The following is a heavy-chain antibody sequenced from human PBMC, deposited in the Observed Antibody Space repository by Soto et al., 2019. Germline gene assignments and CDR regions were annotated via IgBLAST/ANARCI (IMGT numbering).Heavy chain of an antibody. CDR1: GDTFSFYT. D-gene: IGHD3-10*01. CDR2: INPILSMS. Sequence: QVQLVQSGAEVKKPGSSVKVSCKASGDTFSFYTINWVRQAPGLGLEWVGRINPILSMSNYAQKFQGRVTMTADKSTNTAYMELRSLRSEDRAMYFCATSYGSGYRAFDSWGQGALVTVSS. J-gene: IGHJ4*02. V-gene: IGHV1-69*02. CDR3: ATSYGSGYRAFDS.